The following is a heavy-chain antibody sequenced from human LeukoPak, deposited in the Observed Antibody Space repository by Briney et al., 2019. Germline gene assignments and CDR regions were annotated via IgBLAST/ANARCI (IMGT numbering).Heavy chain of an antibody. J-gene: IGHJ3*02. CDR1: GYSFTNYW. D-gene: IGHD5-24*01. Sequence: PGESLKISCKGSGYSFTNYWIGWVRQMPGKGLEWMGIIYPGDSDTRYSPSFQGQVTISADKSVNTAYLQWSSLKASDTAMFYCARHRRDGYNYDGFDIWGQGTMVTVSS. CDR3: ARHRRDGYNYDGFDI. V-gene: IGHV5-51*01. CDR2: IYPGDSDT.